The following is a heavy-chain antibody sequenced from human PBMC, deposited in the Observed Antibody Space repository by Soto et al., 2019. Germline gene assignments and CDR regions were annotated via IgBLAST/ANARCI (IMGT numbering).Heavy chain of an antibody. J-gene: IGHJ2*01. Sequence: PSETMSLTCSVYGGSFSGYYWSWIRQPPGKGLEWIGEIYHSGSTNYNPSLKSRVTISVDTSKNQFSLKLSSVTAADTAVYYCARDIAARPHWYFDLWGRGTLVTVSS. CDR3: ARDIAARPHWYFDL. CDR2: IYHSGST. CDR1: GGSFSGYY. D-gene: IGHD6-6*01. V-gene: IGHV4-34*01.